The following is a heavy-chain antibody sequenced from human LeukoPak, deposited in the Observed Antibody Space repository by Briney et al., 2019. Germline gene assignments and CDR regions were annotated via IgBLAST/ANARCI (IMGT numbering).Heavy chain of an antibody. CDR3: ARGVTYYYDSSGYYLDAFDI. Sequence: GASVKVSCKASGYTFTSYYMHWVRQAPGQGLEWMGIINPSGGSTSYAQKFQGRVTMTRDTSTSTVYMELSSLRSEDTAVYYCARGVTYYYDSSGYYLDAFDIWGQGTMVTVSS. CDR1: GYTFTSYY. J-gene: IGHJ3*02. CDR2: INPSGGST. V-gene: IGHV1-46*01. D-gene: IGHD3-22*01.